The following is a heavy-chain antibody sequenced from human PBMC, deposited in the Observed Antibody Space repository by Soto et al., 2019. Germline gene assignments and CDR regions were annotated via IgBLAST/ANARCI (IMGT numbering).Heavy chain of an antibody. J-gene: IGHJ5*02. Sequence: EVQLVESGGGLVQPGGSLRLSCAASGFIFSNYGMHWVRQAPGKGLEYVSGISNNGGGPYYAKSVKGRFTNSRDNSKNTLYLQMGSLRPEDKAVYYCARDGGYGDYRYNWFDPWGQGTLVTVSS. D-gene: IGHD4-17*01. CDR1: GFIFSNYG. CDR2: ISNNGGGP. V-gene: IGHV3-64*01. CDR3: ARDGGYGDYRYNWFDP.